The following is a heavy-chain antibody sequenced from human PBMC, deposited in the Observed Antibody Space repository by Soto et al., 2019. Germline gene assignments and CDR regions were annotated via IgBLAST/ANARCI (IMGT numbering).Heavy chain of an antibody. D-gene: IGHD3-22*01. Sequence: ASVKVSCKASGYTFTSYYMHWVRQAPGQGLEWMGIINPSGGSTSYAQKFQGRVTMTRDTSTSTVYMELSSLRSEDTAVYYCARDGNDSGGYYYPDYWGQGTPVTVSS. CDR1: GYTFTSYY. CDR2: INPSGGST. CDR3: ARDGNDSGGYYYPDY. J-gene: IGHJ4*02. V-gene: IGHV1-46*03.